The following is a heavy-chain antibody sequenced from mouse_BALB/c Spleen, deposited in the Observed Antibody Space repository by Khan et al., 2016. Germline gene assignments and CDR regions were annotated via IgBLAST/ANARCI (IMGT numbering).Heavy chain of an antibody. Sequence: EVQLLETGGGLVQPGGSRGLSCEGSGFTFSGFWMSWVRQTPGKTLEWIGDINSDGSAINYAPSIKDRFTIFRDNDKNTLYLQMNNVRSEVAATYFCLRWGGWNFDVWGAGTTVTV. V-gene: IGHV11-2*02. CDR2: INSDGSAI. CDR1: GFTFSGFW. CDR3: LRWGGWNFDV. J-gene: IGHJ1*01.